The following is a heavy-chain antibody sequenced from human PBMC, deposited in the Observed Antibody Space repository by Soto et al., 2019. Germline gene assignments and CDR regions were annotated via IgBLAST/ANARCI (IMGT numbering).Heavy chain of an antibody. D-gene: IGHD3-3*01. CDR3: ARGGGTILAPLP. Sequence: GASVKVSCKASGYTLTGYFMHWVRQAPGQGLEWMGWINPNSGATKYAQKFQGRVTLSRDTSISTAYMELSGLRSDDTAVYYCARGGGTILAPLPWGQGTLVTVSS. CDR1: GYTLTGYF. CDR2: INPNSGAT. V-gene: IGHV1-2*02. J-gene: IGHJ5*02.